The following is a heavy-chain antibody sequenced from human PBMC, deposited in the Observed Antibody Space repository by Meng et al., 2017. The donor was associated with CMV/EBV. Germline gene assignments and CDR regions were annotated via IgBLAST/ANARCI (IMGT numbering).Heavy chain of an antibody. V-gene: IGHV3-21*01. CDR2: ISSSSSYI. J-gene: IGHJ4*03. Sequence: GESLKISCAASGFTFSSYSMNWVRQAPGKGLEWVSSISSSSSYIYYADSVKGRFTISRDNAKNSLYLQMNSLRAEDTAVYYCARAIGVVSKIERLSLCYFDYWGQGTLVTVSS. CDR3: ARAIGVVSKIERLSLCYFDY. D-gene: IGHD3-3*01. CDR1: GFTFSSYS.